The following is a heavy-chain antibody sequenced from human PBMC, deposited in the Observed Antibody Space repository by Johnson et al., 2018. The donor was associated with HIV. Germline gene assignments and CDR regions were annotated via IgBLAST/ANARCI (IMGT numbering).Heavy chain of an antibody. CDR2: IRYDGSNK. CDR3: ASRSYGYVRHAFDI. CDR1: GFTFTSYG. V-gene: IGHV3-33*08. Sequence: QVQLVESGGGLVQPGRSLRLSCAASGFTFTSYGMHWVRQAPGKGLEWVAFIRYDGSNKYYADSVKGRFTISRDNAKNSLYLQMNSLRAEDTAVYYCASRSYGYVRHAFDIWGQGTMVTVSS. J-gene: IGHJ3*02. D-gene: IGHD5-18*01.